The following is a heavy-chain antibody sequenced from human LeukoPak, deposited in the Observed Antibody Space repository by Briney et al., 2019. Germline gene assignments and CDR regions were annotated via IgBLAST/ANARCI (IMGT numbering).Heavy chain of an antibody. CDR1: GLTFSSYN. CDR2: ISSGSTYI. V-gene: IGHV3-21*01. J-gene: IGHJ6*03. CDR3: ARVQSGQGYYYYYMDV. Sequence: GGSLRLSCAASGLTFSSYNMNWVRQAPGRGLEWVSSISSGSTYIYYADSVKGRFTISRDNAKNSLFLQMNSLRAEDTAVYYCARVQSGQGYYYYYMDVWGKGTTVTVSS.